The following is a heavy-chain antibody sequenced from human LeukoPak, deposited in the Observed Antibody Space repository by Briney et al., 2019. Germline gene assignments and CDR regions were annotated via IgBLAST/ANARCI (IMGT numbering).Heavy chain of an antibody. D-gene: IGHD3-3*01. J-gene: IGHJ2*01. V-gene: IGHV3-48*03. Sequence: PGGSLRLSCAASGFTFDNFAMNWVRQAPGKGLEWASAISGSGSTIYYADSLKGRFTISRDNAKNSLYLQMNSLRAEDTALYYCARDASDYWFFDLWGRGTLVTVSS. CDR3: ARDASDYWFFDL. CDR1: GFTFDNFA. CDR2: ISGSGSTI.